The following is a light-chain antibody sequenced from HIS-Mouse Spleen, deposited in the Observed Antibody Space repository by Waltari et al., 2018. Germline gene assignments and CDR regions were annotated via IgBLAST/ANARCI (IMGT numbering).Light chain of an antibody. Sequence: QSALTQPRSVSGSPGQSVTISCTGTSSDVGGYNYVSWYQQHPGKAPKPMIYDVRKRPSGVPDRFSGSNSGNTASLTISGLQAEDEADYYCCSYAGSYTYVFGTGTKVTVL. V-gene: IGLV2-11*01. CDR2: DVR. CDR1: SSDVGGYNY. CDR3: CSYAGSYTYV. J-gene: IGLJ1*01.